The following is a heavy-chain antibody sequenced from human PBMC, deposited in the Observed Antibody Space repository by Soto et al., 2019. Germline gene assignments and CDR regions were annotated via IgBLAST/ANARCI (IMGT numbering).Heavy chain of an antibody. CDR2: IYPKEDRA. V-gene: IGHV1-18*01. D-gene: IGHD2-21*01. J-gene: IGHJ4*02. CDR3: AREIAYDLDY. CDR1: GYIFNNYG. Sequence: QVQLVQSGAEVQKPVASVKVSCKTSGYIFNNYGISWVRQAPGQGLEWMGWIYPKEDRANYAQNFQGRFNLTAHTPTSTVNLEWRSLRVDDSAVYFCAREIAYDLDYWVQETLVTVPS.